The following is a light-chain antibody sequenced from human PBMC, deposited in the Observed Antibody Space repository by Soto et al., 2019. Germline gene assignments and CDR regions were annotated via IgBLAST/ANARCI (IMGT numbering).Light chain of an antibody. CDR1: QSISNN. CDR3: QQTYSSST. V-gene: IGKV1-39*01. J-gene: IGKJ3*01. Sequence: DIQMTQSPSSLSASVGDRVTITCRASQSISNNLNWYHQKPGKPPKLLIFAASTLQSGVPSRFSGGGSGTDFPLTINSLQPEDFANYYCQQTYSSSTFGPGTKVDIK. CDR2: AAS.